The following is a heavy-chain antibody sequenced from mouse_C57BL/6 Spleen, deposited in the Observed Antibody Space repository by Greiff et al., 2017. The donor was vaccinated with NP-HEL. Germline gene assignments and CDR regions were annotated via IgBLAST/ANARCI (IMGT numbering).Heavy chain of an antibody. J-gene: IGHJ3*01. V-gene: IGHV2-2*01. CDR3: ARGGVRLQFAY. CDR1: GFSLTSYG. CDR2: IWSGGSS. D-gene: IGHD3-2*02. Sequence: QVQLQQSGPGLVQPSQSLSLTCTASGFSLTSYGVHWVRQSPGKGLEWLGVIWSGGSSDYNAAFISRLSISKDNSKSQVFLKMNSLQADDTAIYYCARGGVRLQFAYWGQGTLVTVSA.